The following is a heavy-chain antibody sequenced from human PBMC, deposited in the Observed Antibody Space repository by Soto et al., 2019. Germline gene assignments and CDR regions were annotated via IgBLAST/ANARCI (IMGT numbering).Heavy chain of an antibody. CDR1: GGTFSSYA. D-gene: IGHD6-19*01. CDR3: ASKSSSGWYLLPNNSYYYYGMDV. Sequence: SVKVSCKASGGTFSSYAISWVRQAPGQGLEWMGGIIPIFGTANYAQKFQGRVTITADKSTSTAYMELSSLRSEDTAVYYCASKSSSGWYLLPNNSYYYYGMDVWGQGTTVTVSS. CDR2: IIPIFGTA. J-gene: IGHJ6*02. V-gene: IGHV1-69*06.